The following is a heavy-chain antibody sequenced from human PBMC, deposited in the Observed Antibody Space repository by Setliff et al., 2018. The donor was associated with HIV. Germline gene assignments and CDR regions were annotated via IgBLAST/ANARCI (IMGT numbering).Heavy chain of an antibody. Sequence: KTSETLSLTCTVSGGSISSSSYYWGWIRQPPGKGLEWIGNIYYSGRTYYNPSLKSRLTISKDTSKNQFSLQLSSVTAADTAVYYCARDNYDSRGYFFGYWGQGTLVTVS. D-gene: IGHD3-22*01. CDR2: IYYSGRT. J-gene: IGHJ4*02. CDR3: ARDNYDSRGYFFGY. V-gene: IGHV4-39*07. CDR1: GGSISSSSYY.